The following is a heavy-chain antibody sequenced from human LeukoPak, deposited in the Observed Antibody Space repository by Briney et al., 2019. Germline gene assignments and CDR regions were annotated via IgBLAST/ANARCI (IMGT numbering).Heavy chain of an antibody. Sequence: PGGSLRLSCAASGFTFTSYWMHWVRQAPGKGLVWVSRVDGDGSTTTYADSVKGRFTISRDNAKNTLYLQMNSLRAEDTAVYYCERPQHGDLYAFDIWGQGTMVTVSS. CDR2: VDGDGSTT. D-gene: IGHD4-17*01. CDR1: GFTFTSYW. V-gene: IGHV3-74*01. J-gene: IGHJ3*02. CDR3: ERPQHGDLYAFDI.